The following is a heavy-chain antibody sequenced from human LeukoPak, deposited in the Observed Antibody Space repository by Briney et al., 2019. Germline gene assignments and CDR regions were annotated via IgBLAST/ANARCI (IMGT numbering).Heavy chain of an antibody. CDR1: GFTFSSYN. Sequence: GGSLRLSCAASGFTFSSYNMNWVRQAPGKGLEWVSVIYSGGSTYYADSVKGRFTISRDNSKNTLYLQMNSLRAEDTAVYYCARAQSETWFGEFYNYYYYYMDVWGKGTTVTISS. CDR2: IYSGGST. V-gene: IGHV3-53*01. J-gene: IGHJ6*03. CDR3: ARAQSETWFGEFYNYYYYYMDV. D-gene: IGHD3-10*01.